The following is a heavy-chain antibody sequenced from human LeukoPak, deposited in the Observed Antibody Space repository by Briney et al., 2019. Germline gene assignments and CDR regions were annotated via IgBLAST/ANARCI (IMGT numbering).Heavy chain of an antibody. V-gene: IGHV3-7*01. CDR2: INQDGSDQ. D-gene: IGHD4-17*01. CDR3: ARHGAYSFDS. Sequence: GGSLRLSCAASGFAFSSYWMGWVRQAPGKGLEWVANINQDGSDQYYVDSVKGRFTISRDNAKISLFLQMNGLRAEYTAVYYCARHGAYSFDSWGQGTLVTVSS. CDR1: GFAFSSYW. J-gene: IGHJ4*02.